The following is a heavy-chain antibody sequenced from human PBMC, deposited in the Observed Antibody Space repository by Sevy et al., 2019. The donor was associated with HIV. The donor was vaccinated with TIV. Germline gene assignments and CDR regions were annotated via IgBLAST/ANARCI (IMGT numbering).Heavy chain of an antibody. CDR1: GFTFRTYA. CDR2: ISGSGGDT. Sequence: GGSLRLSCAASGFTFRTYAMSWVRQAPGKGLEWVSDISGSGGDTYYADSVKGRFTISRDNSKNTLYLQMSSLRAEDTAVSYCAKDAYYYDGSGYSMSQWYYGMDVWGQGTTVTVSS. CDR3: AKDAYYYDGSGYSMSQWYYGMDV. J-gene: IGHJ6*02. D-gene: IGHD3-22*01. V-gene: IGHV3-23*01.